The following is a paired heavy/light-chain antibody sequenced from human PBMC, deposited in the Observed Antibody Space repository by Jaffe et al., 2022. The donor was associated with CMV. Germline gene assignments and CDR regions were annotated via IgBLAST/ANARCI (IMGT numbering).Heavy chain of an antibody. CDR3: AKDQRGRHADQFDY. V-gene: IGHV3-23*01. CDR2: ISGSGGST. D-gene: IGHD1-26*01. CDR1: GFTFSSYG. Sequence: EVQLLESGGGLVRPGGSLRLSCAASGFTFSSYGMTWVRQAPGKGLEWVSAISGSGGSTYYADSVKDRFTISRDNSKNTLYLQINSLRVEDTAAYYCAKDQRGRHADQFDYWGQGTLVTVSS. J-gene: IGHJ4*02.
Light chain of an antibody. CDR1: TSDVGGSTS. V-gene: IGLV2-14*03. J-gene: IGLJ2*01. Sequence: QSALTQPASVSGSPGQSITISCTGTTSDVGGSTSVSWYQQRPGKAPKLIIYDISNRPSGVSNRFSGSKSGNTASLTISGLQADDEADYYCSSYTSRFTVVFGGGTKLTVL. CDR3: SSYTSRFTVV. CDR2: DIS.